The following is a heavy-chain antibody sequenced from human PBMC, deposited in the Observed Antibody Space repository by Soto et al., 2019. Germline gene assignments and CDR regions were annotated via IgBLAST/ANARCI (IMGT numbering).Heavy chain of an antibody. Sequence: HPGGSLRLSCAASGFTFSSYAMSWVRQAPGKGLEWVSAISGSGGSTYYADSVKGRFTISRDNSKNTLYLQMNSLRAEDTAVYYCAKAIGIAVAGTLGWFDPWGQGTLVTVSS. CDR2: ISGSGGST. J-gene: IGHJ5*02. D-gene: IGHD6-19*01. CDR1: GFTFSSYA. V-gene: IGHV3-23*01. CDR3: AKAIGIAVAGTLGWFDP.